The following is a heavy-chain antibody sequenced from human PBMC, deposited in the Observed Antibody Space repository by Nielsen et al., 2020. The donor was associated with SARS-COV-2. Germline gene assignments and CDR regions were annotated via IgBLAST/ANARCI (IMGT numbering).Heavy chain of an antibody. CDR3: AGVGSSGYFRHYFDY. V-gene: IGHV4-59*08. Sequence: SETLSLTCTVSGGSISSYYWSWIRQPPGKGLEWIGYIYNRGNTNYNPSLKSRVTISVDTSKNQFSLRLSSVTVADTAVYYCAGVGSSGYFRHYFDYWGQGTLVTVSS. J-gene: IGHJ4*02. D-gene: IGHD3-22*01. CDR1: GGSISSYY. CDR2: IYNRGNT.